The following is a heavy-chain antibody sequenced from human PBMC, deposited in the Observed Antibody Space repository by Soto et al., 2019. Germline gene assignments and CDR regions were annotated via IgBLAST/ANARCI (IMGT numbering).Heavy chain of an antibody. V-gene: IGHV3-15*01. J-gene: IGHJ4*02. CDR3: TTDIVLMVYANDY. Sequence: GGSLRLSCAASGFTFSNAWMSWVRQAPGKGLEWVGRIKSKTDGGTTGYAAPVKGRFTISRDDSKNTLYLQMNSLKTEDTAVYYCTTDIVLMVYANDYWGQGTLVTVSS. CDR2: IKSKTDGGTT. D-gene: IGHD2-8*01. CDR1: GFTFSNAW.